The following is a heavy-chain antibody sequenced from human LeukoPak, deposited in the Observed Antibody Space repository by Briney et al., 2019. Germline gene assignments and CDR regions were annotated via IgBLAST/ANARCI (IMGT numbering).Heavy chain of an antibody. J-gene: IGHJ4*02. V-gene: IGHV4-34*01. D-gene: IGHD4-17*01. CDR2: IHHSGNT. Sequence: SETLSLTCAVYGGSFSGYYWSWIRQPPGKGLEWIGEIHHSGNTNYNPSLKSRVTISVDKSKNQFSLKLSSVTAADTAVYYCASRGQLYGDYAGFDYWGQGTLVTVSS. CDR3: ASRGQLYGDYAGFDY. CDR1: GGSFSGYY.